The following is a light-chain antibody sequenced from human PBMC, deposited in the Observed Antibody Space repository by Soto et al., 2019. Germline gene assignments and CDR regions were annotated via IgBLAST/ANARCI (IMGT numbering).Light chain of an antibody. V-gene: IGLV2-11*01. CDR1: SSDVGGYNY. Sequence: QSVLTQPRSVSGSPGQSVTISCTGTSSDVGGYNYVSWYQQHPGKAPKLIVFDVNQRPSWVPDRFSGSKSVDTASLTISGLQAEDEADYYCCSYAGSYSWVFGGGTKLTVL. CDR3: CSYAGSYSWV. J-gene: IGLJ3*02. CDR2: DVN.